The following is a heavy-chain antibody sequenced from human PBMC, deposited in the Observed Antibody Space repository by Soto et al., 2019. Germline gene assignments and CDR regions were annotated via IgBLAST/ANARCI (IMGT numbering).Heavy chain of an antibody. CDR3: ARAYQDIVLMVYATMDY. J-gene: IGHJ4*02. Sequence: QVQLVQSGAEVKKPGASVKVSCKASGYTFTGYYMHWVRQAPGQGLEWMGWINPNSGGTNYAQKFQGRVTMTRDTSISTAYIELSRLRSDDTAVYYCARAYQDIVLMVYATMDYWGQGTLVTVSS. CDR1: GYTFTGYY. CDR2: INPNSGGT. D-gene: IGHD2-8*01. V-gene: IGHV1-2*02.